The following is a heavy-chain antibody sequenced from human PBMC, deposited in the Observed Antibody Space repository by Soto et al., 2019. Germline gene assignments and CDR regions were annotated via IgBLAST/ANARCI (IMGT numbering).Heavy chain of an antibody. V-gene: IGHV1-18*04. CDR3: ARVSASIVVVPDYGMDF. Sequence: QVQLVQSGVAVKKPGASVKVSCKASGYTFISHGISWVRQAPGQGLEWMGWIRGKNGNTNYAQKLQGRVTLTTDTSTSTAYMELRSLRSDDTAVYYCARVSASIVVVPDYGMDFWGQGTTVTVSS. CDR1: GYTFISHG. J-gene: IGHJ6*02. CDR2: IRGKNGNT. D-gene: IGHD2-2*01.